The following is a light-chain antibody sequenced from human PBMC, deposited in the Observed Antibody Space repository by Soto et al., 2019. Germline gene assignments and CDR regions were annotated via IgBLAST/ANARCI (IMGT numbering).Light chain of an antibody. V-gene: IGLV2-14*01. Sequence: QSALTQPASVSGSPGQSITISCTGTSSDVGGYNYVSWYQQHPGKAPKLMIYEVSNRPSGVSNRFSGSKSGNTASLTMSGLQAEDEDDYYCSSYTSSSTRPFGTGPKVTVL. CDR3: SSYTSSSTRP. J-gene: IGLJ1*01. CDR2: EVS. CDR1: SSDVGGYNY.